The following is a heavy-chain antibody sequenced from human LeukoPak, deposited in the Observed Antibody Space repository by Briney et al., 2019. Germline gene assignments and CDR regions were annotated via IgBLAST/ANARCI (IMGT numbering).Heavy chain of an antibody. CDR2: IYYSGST. J-gene: IGHJ4*02. CDR3: ARSHNWGSDY. Sequence: SETLSLTCTVSGGSISSYYWSWIRQPPGKGLEWIGYIYYSGSTNYNPSLKSRVTISVDTSKNQFSLKLSSVTAADAAVYYCARSHNWGSDYWGQGTLVTVSS. CDR1: GGSISSYY. D-gene: IGHD7-27*01. V-gene: IGHV4-59*12.